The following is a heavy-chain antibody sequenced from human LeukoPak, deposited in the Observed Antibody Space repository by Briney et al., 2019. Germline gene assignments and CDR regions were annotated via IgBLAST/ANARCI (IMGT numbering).Heavy chain of an antibody. J-gene: IGHJ4*02. D-gene: IGHD3-22*01. CDR1: GGSFSGYY. CDR2: INHSGST. Sequence: SETLSLTCAVYGGSFSGYYWSWIRQPPGKGLEWIGEINHSGSTNYNPSLKSRVTISVDTSKNQFSLQLSSVTAADTAVYYCARRGLSYYYDSSGYHIDYWGQGTLVTVSS. V-gene: IGHV4-34*01. CDR3: ARRGLSYYYDSSGYHIDY.